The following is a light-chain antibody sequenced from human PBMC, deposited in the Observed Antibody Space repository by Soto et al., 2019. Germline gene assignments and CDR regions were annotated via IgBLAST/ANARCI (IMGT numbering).Light chain of an antibody. Sequence: DIQLTQSPSSLSASAGGRGTITCRASQGIXSHLGWYQQRPGKVPQFLXYETSILQSGVSSRLSGSGSGTDFTLTISSLQPEDIATYYFLQSNSFPRTFGGGTKVDI. CDR2: ETS. CDR3: LQSNSFPRT. CDR1: QGIXSH. V-gene: IGKV1-9*01. J-gene: IGKJ4*02.